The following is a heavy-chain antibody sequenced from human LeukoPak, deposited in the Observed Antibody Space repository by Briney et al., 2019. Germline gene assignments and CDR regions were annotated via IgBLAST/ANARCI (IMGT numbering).Heavy chain of an antibody. D-gene: IGHD6-19*01. J-gene: IGHJ4*02. CDR3: AKEPIPMAGVYYLDY. Sequence: PGGSLRLSCAASAFTFSNYSRHWVRQAPGKGLEGLAVVSYAGSTTYYADSVKSRFTISRDNSKNTLYLQMNSLRAEDTAVYYCAKEPIPMAGVYYLDYWGQGTLVTVSS. V-gene: IGHV3-30*18. CDR2: VSYAGSTT. CDR1: AFTFSNYS.